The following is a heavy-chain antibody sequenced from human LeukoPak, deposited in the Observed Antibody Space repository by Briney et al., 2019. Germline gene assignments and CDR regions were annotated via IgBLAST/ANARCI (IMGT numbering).Heavy chain of an antibody. D-gene: IGHD4-11*01. CDR1: GFTFSSYW. Sequence: GGSLRLSCAASGFTFSSYWMHWVRQAPGKGLVWVSRINTDGSSTSYADSVKGRFTISRDNAKNTLYLQMNSLRAEDTAIYYCARDPSYSIYYYMDVWGKGTTVTVSS. CDR3: ARDPSYSIYYYMDV. CDR2: INTDGSST. V-gene: IGHV3-74*01. J-gene: IGHJ6*03.